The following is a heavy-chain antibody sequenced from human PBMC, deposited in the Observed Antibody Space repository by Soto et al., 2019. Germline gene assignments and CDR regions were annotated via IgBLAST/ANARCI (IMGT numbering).Heavy chain of an antibody. D-gene: IGHD4-17*01. CDR3: AILGEYGDYSYYYYYMDV. Sequence: PGESLKIYCKGSGYSVTSYWIGWVRQMPGKGLEWMGIIYPGDSDTRYSPSFQGQVNISADQCISTAYLQWSRLKASDIAMFYFAILGEYGDYSYYYYYMDVWGKGTTVTVSS. CDR2: IYPGDSDT. CDR1: GYSVTSYW. J-gene: IGHJ6*03. V-gene: IGHV5-51*01.